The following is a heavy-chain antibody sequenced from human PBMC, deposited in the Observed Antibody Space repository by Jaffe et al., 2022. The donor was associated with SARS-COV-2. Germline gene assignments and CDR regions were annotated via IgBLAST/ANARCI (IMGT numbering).Heavy chain of an antibody. D-gene: IGHD2-2*01. CDR3: AKGGGRVPAAIAMKQLVYYFDY. J-gene: IGHJ4*02. V-gene: IGHV3-23*01. CDR1: GFTFSSYA. CDR2: ISGSGGST. Sequence: EVQLLESGGGLVQPGGSLRLSCAASGFTFSSYAMSWVRQAPGKGLEWVSAISGSGGSTYYADSVKGRFTISRDNSKNTLYLQMNSLRAEDTAVYYCAKGGGRVPAAIAMKQLVYYFDYWGQGTLVTVSS.